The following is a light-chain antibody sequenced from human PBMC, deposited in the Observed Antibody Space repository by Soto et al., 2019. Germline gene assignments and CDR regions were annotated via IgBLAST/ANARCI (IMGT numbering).Light chain of an antibody. CDR3: QHYGGMWT. CDR2: DAL. Sequence: DIQITQSPSSRSASVGDRVAITCRASQSITNRLAWYQLKPGKAPKVLIYDALNLESGVPSRFSGSGYGTEFTLTIRSLQPDDFATYCCQHYGGMWTFGQGTKVDIK. CDR1: QSITNR. J-gene: IGKJ1*01. V-gene: IGKV1-5*01.